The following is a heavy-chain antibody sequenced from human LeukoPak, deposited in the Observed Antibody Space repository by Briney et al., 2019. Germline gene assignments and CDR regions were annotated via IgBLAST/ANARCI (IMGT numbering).Heavy chain of an antibody. CDR2: IYPSDSDT. J-gene: IGHJ4*02. D-gene: IGHD4-17*01. V-gene: IGHV5-51*01. CDR3: ARLAATATPFDY. CDR1: GNSFTNYW. Sequence: GESLKISCKGSGNSFTNYWIAWVRQMPGTGLEWMGIIYPSDSDTRYCPSFQGQATISADKSINTAYLQWSSLKASDTAIYYCARLAATATPFDYWGQGTLVTVSS.